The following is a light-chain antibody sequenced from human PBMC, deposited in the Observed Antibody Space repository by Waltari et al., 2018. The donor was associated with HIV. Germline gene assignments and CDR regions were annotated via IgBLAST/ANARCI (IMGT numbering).Light chain of an antibody. Sequence: SYALAQPPSVSVSPGQTAIISCSGDELGNKDASWYQQKPGQSPVLVIFQRKRRPSGIPERFSGSDSGNTATLTIRGAQAVDEADYYCQAWDSNTAVFGGGTKLTVL. V-gene: IGLV3-1*01. CDR2: QRK. CDR1: ELGNKD. CDR3: QAWDSNTAV. J-gene: IGLJ2*01.